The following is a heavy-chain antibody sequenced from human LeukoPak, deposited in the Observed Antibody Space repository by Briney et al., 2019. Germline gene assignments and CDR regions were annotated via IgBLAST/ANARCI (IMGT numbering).Heavy chain of an antibody. CDR1: GGTFSSYA. CDR3: ARGGLAGAFDI. D-gene: IGHD2-21*01. CDR2: IIPILGIA. J-gene: IGHJ3*02. V-gene: IGHV1-69*04. Sequence: SVNVSCKASGGTFSSYAISWVRQAPGQGLEWMGRIIPILGIANYAQKFQGRVTITADKSTSTAYMELSSLRSEDTAVYYCARGGLAGAFDIWGQGTLVSVSS.